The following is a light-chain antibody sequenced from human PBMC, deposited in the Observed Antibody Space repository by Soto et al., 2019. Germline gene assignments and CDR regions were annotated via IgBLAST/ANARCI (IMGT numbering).Light chain of an antibody. Sequence: QSALTQPASVSGSPGQSISISCTGTSSDIGGSKYVSWYQQHPGTAPKLLIYEVTYRPSGVSDRFSGSKSGNTASLTVSGLQAEDEADYYCSSYSSSPTLYVFGTGTKLTVL. CDR3: SSYSSSPTLYV. J-gene: IGLJ1*01. CDR1: SSDIGGSKY. V-gene: IGLV2-14*01. CDR2: EVT.